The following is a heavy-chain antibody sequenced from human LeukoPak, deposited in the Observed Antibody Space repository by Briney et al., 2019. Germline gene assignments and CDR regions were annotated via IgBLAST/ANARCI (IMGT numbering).Heavy chain of an antibody. D-gene: IGHD2-15*01. J-gene: IGHJ4*02. CDR1: GFTFNTYA. V-gene: IGHV3-23*01. CDR2: ISGTGSST. CDR3: AKDRGAFGYCSGGTCYADY. Sequence: GGSLRLSCAASGFTFNTYAMSWVRQAPGKGLEWVSGISGTGSSTYCADSVKGRFTISRDNSKNTLYLQMNSLRAEDAALYFCAKDRGAFGYCSGGTCYADYWGQGTLVTVSS.